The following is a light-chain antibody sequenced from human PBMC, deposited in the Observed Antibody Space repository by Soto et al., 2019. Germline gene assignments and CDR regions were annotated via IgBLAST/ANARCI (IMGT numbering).Light chain of an antibody. CDR3: QQVDSYPRT. J-gene: IGKJ1*01. CDR2: ASS. CDR1: QGIGTY. V-gene: IGKV1-9*01. Sequence: IQLTQSPSSLSASVGDRVTVTCRASQGIGTYLVWYQQTSGKAPTVLIYASSTLQTGVPSRFSGSGSGTDFSLTISSLHPEDVATYYCQQVDSYPRTFGQGTKVEIK.